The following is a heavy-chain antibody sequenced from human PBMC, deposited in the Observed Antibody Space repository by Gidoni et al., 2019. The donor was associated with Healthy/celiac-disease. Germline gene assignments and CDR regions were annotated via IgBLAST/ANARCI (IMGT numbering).Heavy chain of an antibody. CDR3: ASGTGYSSGWYSGYWYFDL. V-gene: IGHV4-59*01. CDR1: GGSIRSYS. J-gene: IGHJ2*01. Sequence: QVQLQESGPGLVQPSETLSLTCPVSGGSIRSYSWSWIRQPPGKGLEWIGYLHYSGSPNYNPSRKSRGTRSVDTSKNQFSLKLSSVTAADTAVYYCASGTGYSSGWYSGYWYFDLWGRGTLVTVSS. CDR2: LHYSGSP. D-gene: IGHD6-19*01.